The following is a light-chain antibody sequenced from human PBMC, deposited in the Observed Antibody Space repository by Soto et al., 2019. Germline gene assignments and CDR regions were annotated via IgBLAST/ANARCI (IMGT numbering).Light chain of an antibody. CDR1: QTISSW. CDR2: KAS. V-gene: IGKV1-5*03. CDR3: QHYNSYSEA. J-gene: IGKJ1*01. Sequence: DIQMPQSPSTLSGSVGARVTITCRASQTISSWLAWYQQKPGKAPKRLIYKASTLKSGGPSRFSGSGSGTEFTLTIISLQPDDFVADYCQHYNSYSEAFGQGTKVDNK.